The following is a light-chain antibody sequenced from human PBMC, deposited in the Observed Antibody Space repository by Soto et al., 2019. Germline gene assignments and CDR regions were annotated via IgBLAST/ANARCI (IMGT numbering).Light chain of an antibody. J-gene: IGLJ1*01. CDR2: EVS. V-gene: IGLV2-14*01. CDR3: SSYTSSSIDYV. CDR1: SSDVGGYNY. Sequence: QSALTQPASVSGSPGQSITISCTGTSSDVGGYNYVSWYQQHPGKAPKLMIFEVSNRLSGVSNRFSGSKSGNTAPLTISGLQAEHEADYYCSSYTSSSIDYVFATGTKVTVL.